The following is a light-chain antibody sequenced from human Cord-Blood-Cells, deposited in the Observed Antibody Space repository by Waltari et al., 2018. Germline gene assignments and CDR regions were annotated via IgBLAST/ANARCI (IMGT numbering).Light chain of an antibody. J-gene: IGKJ1*01. CDR3: QQYGSSRWT. Sequence: EIVLTQSPGTLSLSPGERATLSCRASQSVSSSYLAWYQQKPGQAPRPRIYGASSRATGIPDRFSGSGSGTDFTLTISRLEPEDFAVYYCQQYGSSRWTFGQGTKVEIK. V-gene: IGKV3-20*01. CDR1: QSVSSSY. CDR2: GAS.